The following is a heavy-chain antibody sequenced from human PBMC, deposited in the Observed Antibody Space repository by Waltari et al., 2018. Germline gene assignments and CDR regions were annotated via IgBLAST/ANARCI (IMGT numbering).Heavy chain of an antibody. D-gene: IGHD6-6*01. V-gene: IGHV3-33*01. CDR1: GFDLDNYG. CDR3: ARDDRSIAALQY. Sequence: QVQLVESGGGVVQPGRSLRLSCAAYGFDLDNYGMHWVRQAPGKGLEWVAIIWFDGTTTYYAESVKGRFTISRDSPRNTVYLQMNSLRAEDTAVYYCARDDRSIAALQYWGQGTLVTVSS. CDR2: IWFDGTTT. J-gene: IGHJ4*02.